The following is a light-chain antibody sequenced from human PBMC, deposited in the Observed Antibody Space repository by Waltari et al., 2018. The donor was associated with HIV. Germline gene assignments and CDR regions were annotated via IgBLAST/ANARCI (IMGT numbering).Light chain of an antibody. CDR3: AGWDDSLGIV. Sequence: QSVLTQPPSASGTPGQRVTISCSGSSSNLGNNTVNWYQQVPGTAPKLLIYSNNERPSGVPDRFSGSKSGTSASLAISGLQSEDEADYYCAGWDDSLGIVFGGGTKLTVL. CDR1: SSNLGNNT. CDR2: SNN. V-gene: IGLV1-44*01. J-gene: IGLJ2*01.